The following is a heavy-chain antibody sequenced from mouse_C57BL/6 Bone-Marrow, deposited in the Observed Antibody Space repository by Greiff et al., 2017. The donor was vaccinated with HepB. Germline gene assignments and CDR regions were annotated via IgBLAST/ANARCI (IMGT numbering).Heavy chain of an antibody. V-gene: IGHV2-5*01. CDR1: GFSLTSYG. Sequence: VQLQQSGPGLVQPSQSLSITCTVSGFSLTSYGIHWVRQSPGKGLEWLGVIWRGGSTDYNAAFMSRLSITKDNSKSQVFFKMNSLQADDTAIYYCAKRHYGSSSLAYWGQGTLVTVSA. J-gene: IGHJ3*01. CDR3: AKRHYGSSSLAY. CDR2: IWRGGST. D-gene: IGHD1-1*01.